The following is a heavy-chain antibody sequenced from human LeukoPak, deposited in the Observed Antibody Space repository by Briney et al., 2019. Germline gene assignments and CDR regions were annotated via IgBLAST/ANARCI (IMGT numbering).Heavy chain of an antibody. CDR2: INHSGST. CDR1: GGSISSYY. J-gene: IGHJ6*03. CDR3: ARVGNQWWFGHYYYMDV. D-gene: IGHD2-15*01. V-gene: IGHV4-34*01. Sequence: SETLSLTCSVSGGSISSYYWSWIRQPPGKGLEWIGEINHSGSTNYNPSLKSRVTISVDTSKNQFSLKLSSVTAADTAVYYCARVGNQWWFGHYYYMDVWGKGTTVTVSS.